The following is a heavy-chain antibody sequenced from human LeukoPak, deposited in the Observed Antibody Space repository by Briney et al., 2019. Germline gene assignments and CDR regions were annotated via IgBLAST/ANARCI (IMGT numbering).Heavy chain of an antibody. J-gene: IGHJ4*02. D-gene: IGHD3-10*01. V-gene: IGHV3-53*01. CDR3: VRERFGAIVEN. Sequence: PGGSLRLSCAASGFTVANDRMSWVRQPPGKGLEWVSTVYGGGNTAYTDSVKGRFIISRDTSKNTLLLQMNSLRAEDTAVYFCVRERFGAIVENWGQGALVIVSS. CDR2: VYGGGNT. CDR1: GFTVANDR.